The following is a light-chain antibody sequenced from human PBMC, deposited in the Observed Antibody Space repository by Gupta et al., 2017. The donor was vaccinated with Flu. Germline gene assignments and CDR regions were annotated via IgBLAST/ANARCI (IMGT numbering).Light chain of an antibody. V-gene: IGKV4-1*01. Sequence: SLGERATINCKSSQSVLYSSNNRNYLTWYQQKPGQPPKLLIYWASTRESGVPDRFSGSGSGTDFTLTISSLQAEDMAVYYCQQYYSTPQTFGQGTKVEIK. CDR1: QSVLYSSNNRNY. J-gene: IGKJ1*01. CDR2: WAS. CDR3: QQYYSTPQT.